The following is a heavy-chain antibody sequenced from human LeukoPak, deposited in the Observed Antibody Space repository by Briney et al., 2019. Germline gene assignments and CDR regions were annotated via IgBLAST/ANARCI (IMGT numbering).Heavy chain of an antibody. CDR2: IIPIFGTA. CDR1: GGTFSSYA. CDR3: ARDLYSSGWYRIFDY. J-gene: IGHJ4*02. D-gene: IGHD6-19*01. V-gene: IGHV1-69*06. Sequence: GSSVKASCKASGGTFSSYAISWVRQAPGQGLEWMGGIIPIFGTANYAQKFQGRVTITADKSTSTAYMELSSLRSEDTAVYYCARDLYSSGWYRIFDYWGQGTLVTVSS.